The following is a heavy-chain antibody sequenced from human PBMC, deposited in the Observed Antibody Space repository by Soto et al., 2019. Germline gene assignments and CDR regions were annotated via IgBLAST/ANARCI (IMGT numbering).Heavy chain of an antibody. CDR2: ISSDGSHQ. Sequence: QVQLVESGGGVVQPGRSLRLSCAASGFTFSTSAIHWVRQAPGKGLEWVAVISSDGSHQYYADSVRGRFTVSRDNSKNTLNLKMTSLRADDTAVSYCARPYSSSTRCCLYYYAMDVWGQGTTVTVSS. V-gene: IGHV3-30-3*01. CDR3: ARPYSSSTRCCLYYYAMDV. CDR1: GFTFSTSA. D-gene: IGHD2-2*01. J-gene: IGHJ6*02.